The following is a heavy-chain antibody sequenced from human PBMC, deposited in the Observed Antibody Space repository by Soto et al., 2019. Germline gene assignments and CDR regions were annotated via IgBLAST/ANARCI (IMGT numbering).Heavy chain of an antibody. J-gene: IGHJ5*02. D-gene: IGHD6-13*01. CDR3: ATARWGAAADNWFDA. CDR1: GYTLTELS. CDR2: FDPEDGET. Sequence: SVKVSCKVSGYTLTELSMHWVRQAPGKGLEWMGGFDPEDGETIYAQKFQGRVTMTEDTSTDTAYMELSSLRSEDTAVYYCATARWGAAADNWFDAWGQGTLVTVSS. V-gene: IGHV1-24*01.